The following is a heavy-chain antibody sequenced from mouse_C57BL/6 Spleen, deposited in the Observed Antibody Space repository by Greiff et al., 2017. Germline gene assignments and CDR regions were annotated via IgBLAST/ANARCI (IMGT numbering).Heavy chain of an antibody. D-gene: IGHD2-2*01. CDR3: ARTMVTTKRFAY. CDR2: ISSGSSTI. CDR1: GFTFSDYG. J-gene: IGHJ3*01. Sequence: EVQGVESGGGLVKPGGSLKLSCAASGFTFSDYGMHWVRQAPEKGLEWVAYISSGSSTIYYADTVKGRFTISRDNAKNTLFLQMTSLRSEDTAMYYCARTMVTTKRFAYWGQGTLVTVSA. V-gene: IGHV5-17*01.